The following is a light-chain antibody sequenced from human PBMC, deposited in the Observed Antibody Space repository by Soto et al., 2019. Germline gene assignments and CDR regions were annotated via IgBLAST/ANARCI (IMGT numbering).Light chain of an antibody. CDR3: YSNVGVWTFI. CDR2: EVS. Sequence: QSALTQPASVSGSPGQSITISCTGSSSDIGKYNLVSWYQQQSGKAPKLILYEVSRRPSGGPTRFTGSKSGNTASLTISGLLPEDEADYYCYSNVGVWTFIFGGGTQLAVL. CDR1: SSDIGKYNL. J-gene: IGLJ2*01. V-gene: IGLV2-23*02.